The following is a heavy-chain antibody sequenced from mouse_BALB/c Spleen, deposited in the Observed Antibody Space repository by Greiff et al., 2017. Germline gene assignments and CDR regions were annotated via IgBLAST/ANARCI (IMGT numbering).Heavy chain of an antibody. CDR1: GFTFSSFG. CDR2: ISSGSSTI. J-gene: IGHJ2*01. D-gene: IGHD2-3*01. CDR3: ARRGDGYYVDY. V-gene: IGHV5-17*02. Sequence: EVQVVESGGGLVQPGGSRKLSCAASGFTFSSFGMHWVRQAPEKGLEWVAYISSGSSTIYYADTVKGRFTISRDNPKNTLFLQMTSLRSEDTAMYYCARRGDGYYVDYWGQGTTLTVSS.